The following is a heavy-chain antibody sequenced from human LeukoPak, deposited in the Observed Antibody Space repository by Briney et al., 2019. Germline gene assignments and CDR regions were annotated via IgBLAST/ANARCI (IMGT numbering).Heavy chain of an antibody. CDR2: INHSGST. Sequence: PSETLSLTCAVYGGSFSGYYWSWIRQPPGKGLEWLGEINHSGSTNYNPSLKSRVTISVDTSKNQFSLKLSSVTAADTAVYYCARDNGSGSYYNPFDYWGQGTLVTVSS. CDR1: GGSFSGYY. D-gene: IGHD3-10*01. V-gene: IGHV4-34*01. J-gene: IGHJ4*02. CDR3: ARDNGSGSYYNPFDY.